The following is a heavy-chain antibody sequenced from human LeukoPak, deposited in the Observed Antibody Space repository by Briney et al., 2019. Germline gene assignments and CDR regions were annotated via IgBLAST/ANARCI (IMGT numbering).Heavy chain of an antibody. CDR3: TRGVPALYYFYYYMDV. V-gene: IGHV4-39*01. Sequence: SETLSLTCTVSGDSISSSSYYWGWIRQPPGKGLEWIGSIYYSGSIYNNPSLKSRVTISVDTSKKQFSLKLSSVTAADTAVYYCTRGVPALYYFYYYMDVWGKGTTVTVSS. CDR1: GDSISSSSYY. D-gene: IGHD2-2*01. J-gene: IGHJ6*03. CDR2: IYYSGSI.